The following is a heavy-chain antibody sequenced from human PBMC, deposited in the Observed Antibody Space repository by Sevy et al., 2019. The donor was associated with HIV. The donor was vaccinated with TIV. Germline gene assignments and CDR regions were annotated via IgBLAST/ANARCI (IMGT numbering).Heavy chain of an antibody. J-gene: IGHJ3*02. CDR3: ARDGRGISAFDI. Sequence: RGSLRLSCVASEFIFSGHAVSWVRQAPGKGLEWVSAISGDGENTHYADSVRGRFTISRDNFKNTLYLQMNSLRAEDTALYYCARDGRGISAFDIWGPGTMVTVSS. V-gene: IGHV3-23*01. D-gene: IGHD3-3*02. CDR2: ISGDGENT. CDR1: EFIFSGHA.